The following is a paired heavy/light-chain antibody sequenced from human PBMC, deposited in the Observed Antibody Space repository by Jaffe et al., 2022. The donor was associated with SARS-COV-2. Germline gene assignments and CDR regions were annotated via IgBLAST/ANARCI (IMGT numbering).Light chain of an antibody. CDR1: QSVSSNY. J-gene: IGKJ5*01. CDR2: GAS. V-gene: IGKV3-20*01. CDR3: QQYSSAPIT. Sequence: EIMLTQSPGTLSSSPGERVTLSCRANQSVSSNYLAWYQQRPGQAPRLLISGASSRATDIPDRFSGSGSGTDFTLTVSRLEPEDFAVYYCQQYSSAPITFGQGTRLEIK.
Heavy chain of an antibody. Sequence: QVKLQESGPGLVKPSETLSLTCTVSGYSITSGYFWGWVRQPPGKGLQWIGSTFHSGSTNYNPALKSRVTFSVDTSRNQFSLRLTSVTAADTAVYYCVRVRGGRPLENWGQGTLVSVSS. V-gene: IGHV4-38-2*02. D-gene: IGHD2-15*01. CDR3: VRVRGGRPLEN. J-gene: IGHJ4*02. CDR2: TFHSGST. CDR1: GYSITSGYF.